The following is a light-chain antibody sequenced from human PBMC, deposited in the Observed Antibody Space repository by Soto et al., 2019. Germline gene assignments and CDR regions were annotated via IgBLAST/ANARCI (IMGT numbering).Light chain of an antibody. J-gene: IGLJ1*01. CDR3: QAWDSSTAGLV. CDR2: QDS. CDR1: KLGDKY. Sequence: SYELTQPPSVSVSPGQTASITCSGDKLGDKYACWYQQKPGQSPVLVIYQDSKRPSGIPERFSGSNSGNTATLTISGTQAMDEADYYCQAWDSSTAGLVFGTGTKLTVL. V-gene: IGLV3-1*01.